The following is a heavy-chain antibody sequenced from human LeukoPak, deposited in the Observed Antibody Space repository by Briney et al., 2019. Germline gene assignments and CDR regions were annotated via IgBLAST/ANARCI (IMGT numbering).Heavy chain of an antibody. J-gene: IGHJ4*02. CDR2: INSDGIIT. Sequence: AGSLRLSCAASGFTFSSYWMHWVCQAPGKGLMLVSRINSDGIITNYADSVKGRFTISRDNAKNTLYLQMNSLRAEDTAVYYCARVRATFSPHFDNWGQGTLVSVSS. V-gene: IGHV3-74*01. CDR3: ARVRATFSPHFDN. CDR1: GFTFSSYW. D-gene: IGHD5-12*01.